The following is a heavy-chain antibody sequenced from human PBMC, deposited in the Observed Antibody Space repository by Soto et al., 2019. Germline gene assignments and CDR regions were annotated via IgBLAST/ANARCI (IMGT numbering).Heavy chain of an antibody. CDR1: GFTFSSYG. D-gene: IGHD2-15*01. J-gene: IGHJ3*02. Sequence: GGSLRLSCAASGFTFSSYGMHWVRQAPGKGLEWVAVIWYDGSNKYYADSVKGRFTISRDNSKNTLYLQMNSLRAEDTAGYYCARDPMDCSGGSCYAFDIWGQGTMVTVSS. CDR2: IWYDGSNK. CDR3: ARDPMDCSGGSCYAFDI. V-gene: IGHV3-33*08.